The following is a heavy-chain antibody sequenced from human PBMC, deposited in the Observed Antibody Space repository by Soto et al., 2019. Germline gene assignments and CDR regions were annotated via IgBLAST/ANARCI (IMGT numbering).Heavy chain of an antibody. CDR2: SDSSTKYT. CDR3: AREYYYTMDV. CDR1: GFTFRDYY. Sequence: PGGSLRLSCEASGFTFRDYYMTWFRQAPGKGLEWLSYSDSSTKYTNYADSVKGRFTISRDNAKNSLYLQMNSLRADDTAVYYCAREYYYTMDVWGQGTMVTVSS. J-gene: IGHJ6*02. V-gene: IGHV3-11*05.